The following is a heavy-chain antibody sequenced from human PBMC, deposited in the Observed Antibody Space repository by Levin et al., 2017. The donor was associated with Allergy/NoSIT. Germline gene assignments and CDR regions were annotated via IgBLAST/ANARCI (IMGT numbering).Heavy chain of an antibody. CDR3: ASRSYYGSGSYFED. J-gene: IGHJ4*02. D-gene: IGHD3-10*01. V-gene: IGHV4-39*07. CDR2: IYYSGST. Sequence: SETLSLTCTVSGGSISSSSYYWGWIRQPPGKGLEWIGSIYYSGSTYYNPSLKSRVTISVDTSKNQFSLKLSSVTAADTAVYYCASRSYYGSGSYFEDWGQGTLVTVSS. CDR1: GGSISSSSYY.